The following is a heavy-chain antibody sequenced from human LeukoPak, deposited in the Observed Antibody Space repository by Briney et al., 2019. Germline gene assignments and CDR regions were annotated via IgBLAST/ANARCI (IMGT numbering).Heavy chain of an antibody. Sequence: SETLSLTCAVYGGSFSGYYWSWVRQPPGKGLEWIGEINHSGSTNYNPSLKSRVTISVDTSKNQFSLKLSSVTAADTAVCYCARGGWFGPNYYYYYMDVWGKGTTVTVSS. J-gene: IGHJ6*03. V-gene: IGHV4-34*01. CDR3: ARGGWFGPNYYYYYMDV. CDR1: GGSFSGYY. CDR2: INHSGST. D-gene: IGHD3-10*01.